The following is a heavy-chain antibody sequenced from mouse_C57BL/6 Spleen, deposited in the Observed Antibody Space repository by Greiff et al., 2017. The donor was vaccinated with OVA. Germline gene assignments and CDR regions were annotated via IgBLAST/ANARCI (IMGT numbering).Heavy chain of an antibody. V-gene: IGHV2-2*01. Sequence: VQLQQSGPGLVQPSQSLSITCTVSGFSLTSYGVHWVRQSPGKGLEWLGVIWSGGSTDYNAAFISRLSISKDNSTSQVFFKMNSLQADDTAIYYCARNTYDGYSPFAYWGQGTLVTVSA. J-gene: IGHJ3*01. CDR1: GFSLTSYG. CDR2: IWSGGST. CDR3: ARNTYDGYSPFAY. D-gene: IGHD2-3*01.